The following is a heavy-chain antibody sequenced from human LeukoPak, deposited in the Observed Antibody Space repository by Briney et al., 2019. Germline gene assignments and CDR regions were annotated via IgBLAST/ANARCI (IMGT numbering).Heavy chain of an antibody. V-gene: IGHV3-7*01. CDR2: IKQDGSEK. Sequence: GGSLRPSCAASGFTFSSYWMSWVRQAPGKGLEWVANIKQDGSEKYYVDSVKGRFTISRDNAKNSLYLQMNSLRAEDTAVYYCARIAAAGTGYFDYWGQGTLVNVSS. CDR3: ARIAAAGTGYFDY. J-gene: IGHJ4*02. CDR1: GFTFSSYW. D-gene: IGHD6-13*01.